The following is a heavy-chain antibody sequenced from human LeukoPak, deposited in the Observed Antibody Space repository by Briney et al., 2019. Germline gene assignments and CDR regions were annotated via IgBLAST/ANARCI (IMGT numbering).Heavy chain of an antibody. D-gene: IGHD3-10*01. CDR1: GFTVSSNY. V-gene: IGHV3-66*03. CDR2: IYSRGST. CDR3: AKDRSDYGSGSYCDY. J-gene: IGHJ4*02. Sequence: GGSLRLSCAASGFTVSSNYMSWVSQAPGKGLEWVSIIYSRGSTFNADSVKGRFTISRDNSKNTLYLEINSLRAEDTAVYYCAKDRSDYGSGSYCDYWGQGTLVTVSS.